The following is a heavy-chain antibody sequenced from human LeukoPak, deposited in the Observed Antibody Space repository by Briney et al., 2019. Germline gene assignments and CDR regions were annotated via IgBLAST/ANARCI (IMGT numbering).Heavy chain of an antibody. J-gene: IGHJ5*02. CDR1: GFNLSSYA. V-gene: IGHV3-23*01. CDR3: AKDSFYYYDRSGSYNWFDP. D-gene: IGHD3-22*01. CDR2: FCCRCAST. Sequence: PPGGSLRLSCAASGFNLSSYAMSGVRHAPGKGVDWVSPFCCRCASTYYADSVKGRFTISRDNSKNTLYLQMTSLRAEDTAVYYCAKDSFYYYDRSGSYNWFDPWGQGALVSVSS.